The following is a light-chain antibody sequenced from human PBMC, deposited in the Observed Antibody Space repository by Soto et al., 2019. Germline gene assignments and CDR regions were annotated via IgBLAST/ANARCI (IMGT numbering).Light chain of an antibody. Sequence: QSVLTQPPSVSAAPGQKVNISCSGSSYNIGNNYVSWYQQLPGTAPKLLIYDNSMRPSRIPDRFSGSKSGTSATLGITGLQTGDEADYYCGTWDSSLSVWVFGGGTKLTVL. J-gene: IGLJ3*02. CDR3: GTWDSSLSVWV. CDR2: DNS. CDR1: SYNIGNNY. V-gene: IGLV1-51*01.